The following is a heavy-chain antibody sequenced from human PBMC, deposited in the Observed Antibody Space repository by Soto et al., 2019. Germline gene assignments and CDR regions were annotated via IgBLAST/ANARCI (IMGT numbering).Heavy chain of an antibody. CDR2: ISSSSSDI. D-gene: IGHD2-21*01. CDR1: GFIFSSYS. V-gene: IGHV3-21*01. CDR3: ARVGIYSGGYWFDY. J-gene: IGHJ4*02. Sequence: EVQLVESGGGLVKPGGSLRLSCAATGFIFSSYSMIWVRQTPGKGLEWVSSISSSSSDIDYADSVKGRFTISRDNAKNSLYLQMNSLRAEDTAVYYCARVGIYSGGYWFDYWGQGTLVTVS.